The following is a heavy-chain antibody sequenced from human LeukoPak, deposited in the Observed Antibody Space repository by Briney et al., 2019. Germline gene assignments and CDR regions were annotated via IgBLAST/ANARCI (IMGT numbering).Heavy chain of an antibody. CDR2: INPNSGGT. J-gene: IGHJ4*02. V-gene: IGHV1-2*04. Sequence: ASVKVSCKASGYTFTGYYMHWVRQAPGQGLEWMGWINPNSGGTNYAQKFQGWVTMTRDTSISTAYMELSRLRSDDTAVYYCARGAPSYCSSTSCLAYYSDYWGQGTLVTVSS. CDR1: GYTFTGYY. CDR3: ARGAPSYCSSTSCLAYYSDY. D-gene: IGHD2-2*01.